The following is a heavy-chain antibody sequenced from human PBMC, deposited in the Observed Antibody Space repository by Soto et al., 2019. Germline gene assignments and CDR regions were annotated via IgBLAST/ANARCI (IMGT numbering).Heavy chain of an antibody. Sequence: GGSLRLSCAASGFTFSSFDMHWVRQATAKGLEWVAGIGAPGDTYYRGSVKGRFTISRENAKNSVYLKMNSLRAGDTAVYYCARGYGGLRGGMDVWGQGTTVTVSS. CDR1: GFTFSSFD. J-gene: IGHJ6*02. D-gene: IGHD1-26*01. V-gene: IGHV3-13*01. CDR2: IGAPGDT. CDR3: ARGYGGLRGGMDV.